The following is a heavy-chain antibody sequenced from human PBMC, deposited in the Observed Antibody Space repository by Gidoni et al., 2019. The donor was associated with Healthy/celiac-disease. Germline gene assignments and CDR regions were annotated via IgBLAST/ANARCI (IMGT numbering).Heavy chain of an antibody. CDR2: IYYSGST. V-gene: IGHV4-31*03. J-gene: IGHJ6*02. D-gene: IGHD3-3*01. CDR3: ARGPLITIPPPGGMDV. Sequence: QVQLQESGPGLVKPSQTLSLTCTVSGGSISSGGYYWSWIRQHPGKGLEWIGYIYYSGSTYYNPSLKSRVTISVDTSKNQFSLKLSSVTAADTAVYYCARGPLITIPPPGGMDVWGQGTTVTVSS. CDR1: GGSISSGGYY.